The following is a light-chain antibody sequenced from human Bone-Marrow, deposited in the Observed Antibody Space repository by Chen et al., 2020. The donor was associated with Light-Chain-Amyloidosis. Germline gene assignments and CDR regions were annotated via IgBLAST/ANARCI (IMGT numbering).Light chain of an antibody. Sequence: SYELTQPPSVSVSPGQTARITCSGDDLPTKYAYWYQQKPGQAPVLVIRRETERPSGISERFSGSSSGTTATLTISGVQAEDEADYHCQAAESSGTYEVIFGGGTKLTVL. CDR3: QAAESSGTYEVI. CDR2: RET. J-gene: IGLJ2*01. V-gene: IGLV3-25*03. CDR1: DLPTKY.